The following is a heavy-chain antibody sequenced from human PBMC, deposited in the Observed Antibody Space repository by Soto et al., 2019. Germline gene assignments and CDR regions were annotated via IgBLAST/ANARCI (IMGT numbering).Heavy chain of an antibody. CDR1: GFTFSSNW. V-gene: IGHV3-7*03. J-gene: IGHJ4*02. Sequence: EVQLVESGGGLVQPGGSLRLSCAASGFTFSSNWMSWVGQAPGRGLEWVANIKQDGSEKYYVDSVKGRFTISRDNAKNSLYLQMNSLRAEDTAVYYCARGRWELLTVGVGVYYFDYWGQGTLVTVSS. D-gene: IGHD1-26*01. CDR3: ARGRWELLTVGVGVYYFDY. CDR2: IKQDGSEK.